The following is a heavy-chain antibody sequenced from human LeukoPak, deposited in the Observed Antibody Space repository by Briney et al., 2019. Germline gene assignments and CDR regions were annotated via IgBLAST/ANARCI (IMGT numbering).Heavy chain of an antibody. D-gene: IGHD2-21*02. CDR2: IIPIFGTA. CDR3: ASSPGVGIVVVTATTLYFDY. CDR1: GGTFSSYA. Sequence: ASVKVSCKASGGTFSSYAISWVRQAPGQGVEWMGRIIPIFGTANYAQKFQVRVTITTDESTSTAYMELSSLRSEDTAVYYCASSPGVGIVVVTATTLYFDYWGQGTLVTVSS. V-gene: IGHV1-69*05. J-gene: IGHJ4*02.